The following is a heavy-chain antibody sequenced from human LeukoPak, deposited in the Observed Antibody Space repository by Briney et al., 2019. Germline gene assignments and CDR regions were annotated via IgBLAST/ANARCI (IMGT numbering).Heavy chain of an antibody. J-gene: IGHJ6*01. CDR1: GGSISSYY. CDR2: ICDSGSI. D-gene: IGHD5-12*01. V-gene: IGHV4-59*01. CDR3: AREGSGYDSFYGYGMDV. Sequence: SETLSLTCTVSGGSISSYYWSWVRQPPGKGLEWIGYICDSGSINYYPSLKSRVTISLTTSTTQFSWNLTSMAATDPPVYYCAREGSGYDSFYGYGMDVWGQGTTVTVSS.